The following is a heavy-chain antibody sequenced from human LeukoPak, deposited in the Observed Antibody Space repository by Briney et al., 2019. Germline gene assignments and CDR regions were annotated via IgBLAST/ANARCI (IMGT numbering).Heavy chain of an antibody. CDR2: ISTYNGNT. J-gene: IGHJ6*03. V-gene: IGHV1-18*01. CDR3: ASSGYRYSYDFDYYMDV. D-gene: IGHD5-18*01. CDR1: GYSFISYV. Sequence: ASVKVSCEASGYSFISYVISWVRQAPGQGLEWMGRISTYNGNTNYAERFQGRVTMTTDTSTSTAYMELRSLTSDDTAAYYCASSGYRYSYDFDYYMDVWGKGTTVIVSS.